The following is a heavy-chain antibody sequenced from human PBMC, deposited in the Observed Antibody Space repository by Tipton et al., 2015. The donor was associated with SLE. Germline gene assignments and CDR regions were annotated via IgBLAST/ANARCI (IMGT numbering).Heavy chain of an antibody. CDR3: ARGVGGSYFDY. CDR1: GGSISSYY. J-gene: IGHJ4*02. V-gene: IGHV4-34*01. CDR2: INHSGST. D-gene: IGHD1-26*01. Sequence: TLSLTCTVSGGSISSYYWNWIRQPPGKGLEWIGEINHSGSTNYNPSLKSRVTISVDTSKNQFSLKLSSVTAADTALYYCARGVGGSYFDYWGQGTLVTVSS.